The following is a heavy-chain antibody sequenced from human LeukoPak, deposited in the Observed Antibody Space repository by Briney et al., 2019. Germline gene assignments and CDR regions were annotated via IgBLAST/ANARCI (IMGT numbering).Heavy chain of an antibody. D-gene: IGHD3/OR15-3a*01. Sequence: SETLSLTCAVYGGSFSGYYWSWIRQPPGKGLEWIGEINHSGSTNYNPSLKSRVTISVDTSKNQFSLKLSSVTAADTAVYYCARQTGSGLFILPGGQGTLVTVSS. CDR1: GGSFSGYY. CDR2: INHSGST. CDR3: ARQTGSGLFILP. J-gene: IGHJ4*02. V-gene: IGHV4-34*01.